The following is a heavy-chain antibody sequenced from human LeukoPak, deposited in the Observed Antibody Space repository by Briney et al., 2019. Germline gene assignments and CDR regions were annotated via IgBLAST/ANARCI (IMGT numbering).Heavy chain of an antibody. CDR3: ARVLVVITAIDY. D-gene: IGHD3-22*01. CDR2: IYSGGST. V-gene: IGHV3-53*01. CDR1: GFSFSSTF. Sequence: GGSLRLSCATSGFSFSSTFLNWVRQAPGKGLEWVSVIYSGGSTYYADSVKGRFTISRDNSKNTLYLQMNSLRAEDTAVYYCARVLVVITAIDYWGQGTLVAVSS. J-gene: IGHJ4*02.